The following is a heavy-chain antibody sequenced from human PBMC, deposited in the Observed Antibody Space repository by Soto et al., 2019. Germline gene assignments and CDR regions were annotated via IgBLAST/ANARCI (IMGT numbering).Heavy chain of an antibody. Sequence: SETLSLTCPVSGGSISSGGYYWSWIRQHPGKGLEWIGYIYYSGSTYYNPSLKSRVTISVDTSKNQFSLKLSSVTAADTAVYYCARDRYGSGTSGMDVWGQGTTVT. D-gene: IGHD3-10*01. V-gene: IGHV4-31*03. CDR3: ARDRYGSGTSGMDV. CDR1: GGSISSGGYY. CDR2: IYYSGST. J-gene: IGHJ6*02.